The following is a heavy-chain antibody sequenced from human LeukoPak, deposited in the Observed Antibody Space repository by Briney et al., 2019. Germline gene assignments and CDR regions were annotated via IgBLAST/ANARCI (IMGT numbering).Heavy chain of an antibody. Sequence: SETLSLTCAVYGGSFSGYYWSWIRQPPGKGLEWIGEINHSGSTNYNPSLKSRVTISVDTSKSQFSLKLSSVTAADTAVYYCARGLEVGATAPFDYWGQGTLVTVSS. J-gene: IGHJ4*02. D-gene: IGHD1-26*01. CDR2: INHSGST. V-gene: IGHV4-34*01. CDR1: GGSFSGYY. CDR3: ARGLEVGATAPFDY.